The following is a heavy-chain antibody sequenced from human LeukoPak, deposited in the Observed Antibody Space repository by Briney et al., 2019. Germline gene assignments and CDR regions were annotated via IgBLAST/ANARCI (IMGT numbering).Heavy chain of an antibody. Sequence: GGSLRLSCAASGFTFSSYSMNWVRQAPGKGLEWVSYISSSSSTIYYADSVKGRFTISRDNAKNSLYLQMNSLRAEDTAVYYCARDPYYDSSGYNPSPWGQGTMVTVSS. CDR2: ISSSSSTI. V-gene: IGHV3-48*01. D-gene: IGHD3-22*01. J-gene: IGHJ3*01. CDR1: GFTFSSYS. CDR3: ARDPYYDSSGYNPSP.